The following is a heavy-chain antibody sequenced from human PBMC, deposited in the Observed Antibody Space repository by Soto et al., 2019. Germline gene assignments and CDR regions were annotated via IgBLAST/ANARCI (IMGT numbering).Heavy chain of an antibody. J-gene: IGHJ6*02. CDR2: ISYDSTKT. V-gene: IGHV3-30*03. CDR3: ARTRSAWSDFRYYSLDV. CDR1: GFTFNSYG. D-gene: IGHD1-26*01. Sequence: HPGGSLRLSCAASGFTFNSYGMHWVRQGPGNGLEWVAFISYDSTKTYYADSVKGRFTISRDNSNSALYVQMNSLTGEDTAVYYCARTRSAWSDFRYYSLDVWGQGTTVTVSS.